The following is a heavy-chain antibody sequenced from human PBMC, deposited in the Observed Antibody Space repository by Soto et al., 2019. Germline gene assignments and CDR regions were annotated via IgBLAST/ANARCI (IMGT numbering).Heavy chain of an antibody. CDR2: MYFTGSS. CDR3: ARHEGSNPFYYGVDV. J-gene: IGHJ6*02. D-gene: IGHD6-13*01. V-gene: IGHV4-39*01. Sequence: SETLSLTCTLSGGSISISSYYWGWIRQTPGKGLEWIGSMYFTGSSYYNPSLNSRVTISLDTSKNQFSLKLSSLTAEDTAVYFCARHEGSNPFYYGVDVWGQGTTVT. CDR1: GGSISISSYY.